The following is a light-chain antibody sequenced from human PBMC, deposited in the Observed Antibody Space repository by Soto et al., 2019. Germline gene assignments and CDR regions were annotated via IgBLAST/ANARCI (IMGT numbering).Light chain of an antibody. J-gene: IGKJ1*01. CDR2: GAS. CDR1: QSVSSSY. CDR3: QQYGSSPRT. Sequence: PGERATLSCRASQSVSSSYLAWYQQKPGQAPRLLIYGASSRATGIPDRFSGSGSGTDFTLTISRLEPEDFAVYYCQQYGSSPRTFGQGTKVEIK. V-gene: IGKV3-20*01.